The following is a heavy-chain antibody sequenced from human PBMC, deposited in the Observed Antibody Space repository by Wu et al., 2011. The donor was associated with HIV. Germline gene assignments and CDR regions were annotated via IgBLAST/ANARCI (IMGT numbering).Heavy chain of an antibody. J-gene: IGHJ4*02. V-gene: IGHV1-69*15. CDR1: GGTFNSYA. CDR2: IIPIFGTT. CDR3: AADYYASGSPKGGYFDY. Sequence: QVQLVQSGAEVKKPGSAVKVSCKASGGTFNSYAISWVRQAPGQGLEWVGRIIPIFGTTNYAQKFQGRVTITADESTSTAYMELSSLRSEDTAVYYCAADYYASGSPKGGYFDYWGQGTLVTVSS. D-gene: IGHD3-10*01.